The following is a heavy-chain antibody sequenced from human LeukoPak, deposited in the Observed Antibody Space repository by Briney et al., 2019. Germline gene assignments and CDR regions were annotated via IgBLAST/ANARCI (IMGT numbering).Heavy chain of an antibody. CDR3: TGGDSSGYYTRLFFDY. V-gene: IGHV3-73*01. CDR2: IRSKANSYAT. J-gene: IGHJ4*02. D-gene: IGHD3-22*01. Sequence: GGSLRLSCAAARFTFSGSAMHWVRQASGKGLEWVGRIRSKANSYATAYAASVKGRFTISRDDSKNTAYLQMNSLKTEDTAVYYCTGGDSSGYYTRLFFDYWGQGTLVTVSS. CDR1: RFTFSGSA.